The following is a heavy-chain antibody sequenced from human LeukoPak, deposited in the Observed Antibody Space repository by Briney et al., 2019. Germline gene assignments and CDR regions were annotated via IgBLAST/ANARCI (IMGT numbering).Heavy chain of an antibody. Sequence: QSGGSLRLSCAASGFTFSSYSMNWVRQAPGKGLEWVSYISSSSSTIYYADSVKGRFTISRDNAKNSLYLQMNSLRAEGRAVYCCARALVPRAFDIGGQGTMVTVSS. D-gene: IGHD6-6*01. CDR3: ARALVPRAFDI. CDR2: ISSSSSTI. J-gene: IGHJ3*02. V-gene: IGHV3-48*01. CDR1: GFTFSSYS.